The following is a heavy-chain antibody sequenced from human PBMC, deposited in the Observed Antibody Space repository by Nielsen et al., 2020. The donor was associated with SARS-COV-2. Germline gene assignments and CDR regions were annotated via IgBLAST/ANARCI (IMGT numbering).Heavy chain of an antibody. V-gene: IGHV3-30*18. D-gene: IGHD3-9*01. Sequence: WIRQPPGKGLEWVAVISYDGSNKYYADSVKGRFTISRDNSKNTLYLQMNSLRAEDTAVYYCAKDLRTGYDYYYYYGMDVWGQGTTVTVSS. J-gene: IGHJ6*02. CDR2: ISYDGSNK. CDR3: AKDLRTGYDYYYYYGMDV.